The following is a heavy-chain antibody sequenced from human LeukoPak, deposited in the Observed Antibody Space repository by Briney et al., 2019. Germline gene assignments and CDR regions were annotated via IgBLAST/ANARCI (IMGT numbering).Heavy chain of an antibody. V-gene: IGHV4-39*07. CDR3: ARDRWEWERDYFDY. J-gene: IGHJ4*02. CDR1: GGSISSSSYY. CDR2: IYYSGST. D-gene: IGHD1-26*01. Sequence: SETLSLTCTVSGGSISSSSYYWGWIRQPPGKGLEWIGSIYYSGSTYYNPSLKSRVTISVDTSKNQFSLKLSSVTAADTAVYYCARDRWEWERDYFDYWGQGTLVTVSS.